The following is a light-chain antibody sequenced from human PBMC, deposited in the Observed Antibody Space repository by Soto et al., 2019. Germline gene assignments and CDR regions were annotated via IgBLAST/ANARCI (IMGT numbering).Light chain of an antibody. Sequence: SYELTQPPSVSVAPGKTARITCGGNNIGSKSVHWYQRKPGQAPVLVIYYDSDRPSGIPERFSGSNSGNTATLTISRVEAGDEADYYCQMWDSSSDHPVFGGGTKLTVL. V-gene: IGLV3-21*04. CDR2: YDS. J-gene: IGLJ3*02. CDR1: NIGSKS. CDR3: QMWDSSSDHPV.